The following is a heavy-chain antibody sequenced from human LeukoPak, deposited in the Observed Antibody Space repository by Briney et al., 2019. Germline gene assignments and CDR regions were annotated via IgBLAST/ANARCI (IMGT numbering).Heavy chain of an antibody. Sequence: TGGSLRLSCAASGFNFGGYGMHWVRQAPGKGLEWVAFIRYDGSDKYYADSVRGRFTISRDNSKNTLYLQLSSLRVEDTAVYYCAPEYSSSLAIDYWGQGTLVTVSS. CDR3: APEYSSSLAIDY. V-gene: IGHV3-30*02. CDR2: IRYDGSDK. D-gene: IGHD6-6*01. CDR1: GFNFGGYG. J-gene: IGHJ4*02.